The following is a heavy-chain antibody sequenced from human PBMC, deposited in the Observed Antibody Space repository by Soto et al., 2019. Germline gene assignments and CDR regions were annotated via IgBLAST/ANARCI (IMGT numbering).Heavy chain of an antibody. CDR3: ATKSIQLWSRCYFDY. J-gene: IGHJ4*02. Sequence: QVQLQQWGAGLLKASETLSLTCAVYGGSVSGYHWSWIRQPPGKGLEWIGEINHSGSTNYNPSLKSLVTISVDTPTNQFALKLSSVTAADTAVYYCATKSIQLWSRCYFDYWGQGTLVTVSS. CDR1: GGSVSGYH. CDR2: INHSGST. D-gene: IGHD5-18*01. V-gene: IGHV4-34*01.